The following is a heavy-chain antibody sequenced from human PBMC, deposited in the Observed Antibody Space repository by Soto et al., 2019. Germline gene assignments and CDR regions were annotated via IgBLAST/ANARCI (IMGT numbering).Heavy chain of an antibody. CDR3: ATTEEVAELGNAFDI. J-gene: IGHJ3*02. Sequence: QVQLQQWGAGLLKPSETLSLTCAVYGGSFSGYYWSWIRQPPGKGLEWIGEINHSGSTNYNPSLTSRVTISVDTSKNQFSLKLSSVTAADTAVYYCATTEEVAELGNAFDIWGQGTMVTVSS. CDR2: INHSGST. CDR1: GGSFSGYY. V-gene: IGHV4-34*01. D-gene: IGHD6-19*01.